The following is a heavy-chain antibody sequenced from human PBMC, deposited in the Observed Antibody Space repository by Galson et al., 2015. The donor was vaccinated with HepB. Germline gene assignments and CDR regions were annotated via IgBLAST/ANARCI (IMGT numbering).Heavy chain of an antibody. CDR1: GGTFSSYA. V-gene: IGHV1-69*10. CDR3: ARVERGSSPPYYYYMDV. CDR2: IIPILGIA. D-gene: IGHD6-6*01. J-gene: IGHJ6*03. Sequence: SVKVSCKASGGTFSSYAISWVRQAPGQGLEWMGGIIPILGIANYAQKFQGRVTITADKSTSTAYMELSSLRSEDTAVYYCARVERGSSPPYYYYMDVWGKGTTVTVSS.